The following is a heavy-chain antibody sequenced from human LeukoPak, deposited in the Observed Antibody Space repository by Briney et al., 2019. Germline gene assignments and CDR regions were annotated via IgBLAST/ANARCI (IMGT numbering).Heavy chain of an antibody. J-gene: IGHJ4*02. V-gene: IGHV5-51*01. CDR3: ARRRGWDFDSSGYDFDY. CDR2: IYPGDSDT. CDR1: GYSFTGKL. D-gene: IGHD3-22*01. Sequence: GESLKISCKGSGYSFTGKLIAWVRQMPGKGLELMGIIYPGDSDTKYSPSFQGQITISADKSINTAYLQWSSLKDSDTAIYYCARRRGWDFDSSGYDFDYWGQGTLVTVSS.